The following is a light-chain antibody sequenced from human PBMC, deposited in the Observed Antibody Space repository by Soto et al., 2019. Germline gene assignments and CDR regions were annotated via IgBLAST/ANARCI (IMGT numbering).Light chain of an antibody. Sequence: EIVLTQSPGTRSLSPGERATLSCRDSQSISSSYLAWYQQKPGQAPRLLIYAASSRATGIPDRFSGSGSGTDFTLTISRLEPEDFAVYYCQQYGSSSYTFGQGTQLEIK. J-gene: IGKJ2*01. CDR2: AAS. CDR1: QSISSSY. CDR3: QQYGSSSYT. V-gene: IGKV3-20*01.